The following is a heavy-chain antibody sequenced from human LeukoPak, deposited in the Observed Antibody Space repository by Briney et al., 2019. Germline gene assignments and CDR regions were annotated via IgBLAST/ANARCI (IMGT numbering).Heavy chain of an antibody. CDR1: RFTFSTYG. V-gene: IGHV3-30*02. Sequence: PGGSLRLSCAASRFTFSTYGMHWVRQAPGKGLEWVAYIQYDGSNQQYADSVKGRFTISRDNSKNTLYLQMNSLRAEDTAVYYCAKDGGYDSSGWDAFDIRGQGTMVTVSS. CDR2: IQYDGSNQ. J-gene: IGHJ3*02. CDR3: AKDGGYDSSGWDAFDI. D-gene: IGHD3-22*01.